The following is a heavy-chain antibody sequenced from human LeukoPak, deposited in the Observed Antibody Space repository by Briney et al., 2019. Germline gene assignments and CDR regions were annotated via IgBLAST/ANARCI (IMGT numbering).Heavy chain of an antibody. J-gene: IGHJ6*03. CDR2: FIPIFGTA. CDR1: GGTFSSYA. CDR3: ARGQPLRGTFYYYYYYMDV. D-gene: IGHD2-21*02. V-gene: IGHV1-69*05. Sequence: SVKVSCKASGGTFSSYAISWVRQAPGQGLEWMGGFIPIFGTANYAQKFQGRVTITTDESTSTAYTELSSLRSEDTAVYYCARGQPLRGTFYYYYYYMDVWGKGTTVTVSS.